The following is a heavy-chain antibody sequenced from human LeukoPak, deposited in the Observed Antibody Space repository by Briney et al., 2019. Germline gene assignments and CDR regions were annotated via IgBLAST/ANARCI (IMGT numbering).Heavy chain of an antibody. D-gene: IGHD2-2*01. J-gene: IGHJ4*02. CDR2: ISGSGGTT. CDR1: GFTFSDYY. CDR3: AKDPYGTRYFDY. V-gene: IGHV3-23*01. Sequence: GGSLRLSCAASGFTFSDYYMSWIRQAPGKGLEWVSAISGSGGTTYYADSVKGRFTISRDNSKNTVYLQMNSLRAEDTAVYYCAKDPYGTRYFDYWGQGTLVTVSS.